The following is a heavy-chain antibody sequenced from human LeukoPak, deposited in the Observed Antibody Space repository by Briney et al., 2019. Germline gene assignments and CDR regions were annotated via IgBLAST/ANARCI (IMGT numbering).Heavy chain of an antibody. D-gene: IGHD1-26*01. Sequence: SETLSLTCSVSGGSISSSSYYWGWIRQPPGKGLGWIGTFHYSGSTYYNPSLKSRVTISVNMSKNQFSLKLISVTAEDTAVYYCAKDRSQGAIWVNDAFDIWGQGTMVTVSS. CDR1: GGSISSSSYY. CDR2: FHYSGST. CDR3: AKDRSQGAIWVNDAFDI. V-gene: IGHV4-39*07. J-gene: IGHJ3*02.